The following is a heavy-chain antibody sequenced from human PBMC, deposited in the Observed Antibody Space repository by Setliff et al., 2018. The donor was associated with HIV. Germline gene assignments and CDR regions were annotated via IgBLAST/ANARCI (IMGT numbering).Heavy chain of an antibody. CDR3: SHLYDYVWGNYRYTARAFDY. Sequence: TLSLTCTVSGGSISSHYWSWIRQPPGKALEWLALIYWDDDTRYGPSLKSRLTITKDTSKNQVVLTMTNMDPVDTATYYCSHLYDYVWGNYRYTARAFDYWDQGTLVTVSS. CDR1: GGSISSHYW. D-gene: IGHD3-16*02. CDR2: IYWDDDT. V-gene: IGHV2-5*05. J-gene: IGHJ4*02.